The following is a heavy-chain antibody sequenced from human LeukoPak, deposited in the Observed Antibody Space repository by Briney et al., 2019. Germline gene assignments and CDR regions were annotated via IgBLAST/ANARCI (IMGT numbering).Heavy chain of an antibody. CDR2: INHSGST. CDR3: ARGRNRTYYSYGYFDY. J-gene: IGHJ4*02. V-gene: IGHV4-34*01. D-gene: IGHD5-18*01. CDR1: GGSFSGYY. Sequence: PSETLSLTCAVYGGSFSGYYWSWIRQPPGKGLEWIGEINHSGSTNYNPSLKSRVTISVDTSKNQFSLKLSSVTAADTAVYYCARGRNRTYYSYGYFDYWGQGTLVTVSS.